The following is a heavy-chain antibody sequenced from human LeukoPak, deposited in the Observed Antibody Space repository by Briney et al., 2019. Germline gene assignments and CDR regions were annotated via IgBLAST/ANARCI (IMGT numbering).Heavy chain of an antibody. CDR3: ARTVRYCGGGSCYQNWFDS. J-gene: IGHJ5*01. Sequence: ASVKVSCKASGYTFTFYGITWVRQAPGRGLEWMGWISTLNGKTNYAQKLQGRVTMTTDTSTTTAYMELRSLRSDDTAVYYCARTVRYCGGGSCYQNWFDSWGQGTLVTVSS. CDR1: GYTFTFYG. V-gene: IGHV1-18*01. CDR2: ISTLNGKT. D-gene: IGHD2-15*01.